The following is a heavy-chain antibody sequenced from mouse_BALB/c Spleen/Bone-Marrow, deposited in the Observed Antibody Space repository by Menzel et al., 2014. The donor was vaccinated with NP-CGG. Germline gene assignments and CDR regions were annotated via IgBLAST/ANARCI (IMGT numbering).Heavy chain of an antibody. V-gene: IGHV1-52*01. CDR3: ARGRDYDVFSY. CDR2: IDPYDSET. Sequence: VQVVESGAELVRPGASVKLSCKASGYTFTSYWMNWVKQRPEQGLEWIGRIDPYDSETHYNQKFKDKAILTVDKSSSTAYMQLSSLTSEDSAVYYCARGRDYDVFSYRGQGTLVTVSA. J-gene: IGHJ3*01. D-gene: IGHD2-4*01. CDR1: GYTFTSYW.